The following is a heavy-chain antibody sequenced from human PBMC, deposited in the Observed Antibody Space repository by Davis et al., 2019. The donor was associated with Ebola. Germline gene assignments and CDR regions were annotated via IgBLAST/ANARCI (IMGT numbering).Heavy chain of an antibody. V-gene: IGHV4-34*01. D-gene: IGHD5-18*01. Sequence: MPSETLSLTCTVYGGSFSEYLWSWIRQSPGKGLEWIGKISHGGVSDYNPSLKSRVIISVDPSKNQFSLRVNSLTAADAAVYYCARGRRYSYGPPRYWGQGTLVTVSS. CDR1: GGSFSEYL. CDR2: ISHGGVS. J-gene: IGHJ4*02. CDR3: ARGRRYSYGPPRY.